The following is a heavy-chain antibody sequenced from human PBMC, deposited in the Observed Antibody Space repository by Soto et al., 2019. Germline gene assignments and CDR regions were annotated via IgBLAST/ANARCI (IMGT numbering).Heavy chain of an antibody. J-gene: IGHJ5*02. CDR2: IYYSGST. D-gene: IGHD6-19*01. Sequence: PSETLSLTCTVSGGSISSYYWSWIRQPPGKGLEWIGYIYYSGSTNYNPSLKSRVTISVDTSKNQFSLKLSSVTAADTAAYYCARAIRYSSGLINWLDPWGQGTLVTVSS. CDR1: GGSISSYY. CDR3: ARAIRYSSGLINWLDP. V-gene: IGHV4-59*01.